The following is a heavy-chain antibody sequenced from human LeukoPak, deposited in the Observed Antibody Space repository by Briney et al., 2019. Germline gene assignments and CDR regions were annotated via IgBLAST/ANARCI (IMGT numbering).Heavy chain of an antibody. D-gene: IGHD6-6*01. Sequence: SSETLSLTCTVSGGSISSSSYYWGWIRQPPGKGLEWIGSIYYSGSTYYNPSLKSRVTISVDTSKNQFSLKLSSVTAADTAVYYCARQLDLGYSSSSEFDYWGQGTLVTVSS. J-gene: IGHJ4*02. CDR3: ARQLDLGYSSSSEFDY. CDR1: GGSISSSSYY. CDR2: IYYSGST. V-gene: IGHV4-39*01.